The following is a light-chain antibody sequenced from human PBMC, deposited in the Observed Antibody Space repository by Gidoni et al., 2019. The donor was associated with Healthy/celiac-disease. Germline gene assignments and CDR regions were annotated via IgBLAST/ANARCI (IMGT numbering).Light chain of an antibody. CDR1: SSNIGSNT. Sequence: QSVLTQPPSASGTPGQRVTISCSGSSSNIGSNTVNWYQQLPGKAPKLLIYSNNQRPSGVPDRFSGSKPGTSASLAISGLQSEDEADYYCAAWDDSLNGVVFGGGTKLTVL. CDR3: AAWDDSLNGVV. J-gene: IGLJ2*01. CDR2: SNN. V-gene: IGLV1-44*01.